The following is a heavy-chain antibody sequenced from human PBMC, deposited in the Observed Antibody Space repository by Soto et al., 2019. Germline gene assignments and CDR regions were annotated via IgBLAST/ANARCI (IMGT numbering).Heavy chain of an antibody. J-gene: IGHJ4*02. CDR3: AGGALAARRVDY. CDR1: GGSFSGYY. V-gene: IGHV4-34*01. Sequence: SETLSLTCAVYGGSFSGYYWSWIRQPPGKGLEWIGEINHSGSTNYNPSLKSRVTISVGTSKNQFSLKLSSVTAADTAVYYCAGGALAARRVDYWGQGTLVTVSS. D-gene: IGHD6-13*01. CDR2: INHSGST.